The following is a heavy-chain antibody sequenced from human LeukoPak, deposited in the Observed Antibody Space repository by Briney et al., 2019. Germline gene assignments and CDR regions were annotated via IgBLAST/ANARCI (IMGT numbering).Heavy chain of an antibody. CDR1: GFPFSNSW. Sequence: GGSLRLSCAVSGFPFSNSWMYWVRQAPGQGLEGVANIKKDGSGISYVDSVKGRFIISRDNARNSLYLQMNSLRVEDTAVYFCAGGSSIEVWGKGTAVTVSS. V-gene: IGHV3-7*03. J-gene: IGHJ6*04. CDR2: IKKDGSGI. D-gene: IGHD1-26*01. CDR3: AGGSSIEV.